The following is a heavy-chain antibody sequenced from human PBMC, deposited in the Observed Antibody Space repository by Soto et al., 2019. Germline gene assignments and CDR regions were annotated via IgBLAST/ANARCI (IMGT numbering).Heavy chain of an antibody. V-gene: IGHV1-3*01. CDR1: GFTFSDNL. J-gene: IGHJ3*01. CDR3: SRDIQSVGPRANYGFDV. Sequence: QVHLVQSGAELKKPGASLNISCTASGFTFSDNLVNWARQVPGRGVEWMGWLKPDTGNTRYSESLPGGVIISRHTAACIAYLELSGLANEAADFEFCSRDIQSVGPRANYGFDVWGQGTMITVSS. CDR2: LKPDTGNT. D-gene: IGHD5-18*01.